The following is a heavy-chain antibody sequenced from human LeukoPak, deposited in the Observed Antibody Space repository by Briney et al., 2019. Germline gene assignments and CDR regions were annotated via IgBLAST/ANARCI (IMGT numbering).Heavy chain of an antibody. V-gene: IGHV3-30-3*01. D-gene: IGHD6-19*01. CDR1: GFAFSSYA. J-gene: IGHJ3*02. CDR3: ARVVAVPGIGPDAFDI. Sequence: GGSLRLSCAASGFAFSSYAMHWVRQAPGKGLEWVAVISYDGSNKYYADSVKGRFTISRDNSKNTLYLQMNSLRAEDTAVYYCARVVAVPGIGPDAFDIWGQGTMVTVSS. CDR2: ISYDGSNK.